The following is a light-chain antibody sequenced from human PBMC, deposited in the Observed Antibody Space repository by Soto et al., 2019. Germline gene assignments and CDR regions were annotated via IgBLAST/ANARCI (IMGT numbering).Light chain of an antibody. CDR1: SSNIGAGYV. Sequence: QSVLTQPPSVSGAPGQRVTISSTGSSSNIGAGYVVHWYQQLPGAAPKLLIFSDNNRPSGVPDRFSGSKSGTSASLTVSALQAEDEADYYCSSYTDRNNLVFGTGTKVTVL. J-gene: IGLJ1*01. V-gene: IGLV1-40*01. CDR3: SSYTDRNNLV. CDR2: SDN.